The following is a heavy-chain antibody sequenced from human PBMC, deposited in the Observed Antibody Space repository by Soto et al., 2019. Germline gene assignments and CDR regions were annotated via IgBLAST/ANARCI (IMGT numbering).Heavy chain of an antibody. V-gene: IGHV4-34*01. CDR1: GGSFSGYY. J-gene: IGHJ4*02. CDR2: INHSGST. D-gene: IGHD3-10*01. Sequence: PSETLSLTCAVYGGSFSGYYWSWIRQPPGKGLEWIGEINHSGSTNYNPSLKSRVTISVDTSKNQFSLKLSSVTAADTAVYYCARGFTMVRGVIPYFDYWGQGTLVT. CDR3: ARGFTMVRGVIPYFDY.